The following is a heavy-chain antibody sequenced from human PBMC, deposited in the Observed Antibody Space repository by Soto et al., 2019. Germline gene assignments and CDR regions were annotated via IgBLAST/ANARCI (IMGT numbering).Heavy chain of an antibody. CDR3: ARGSHFPPETTVTTLGYYYYYMDV. CDR2: INPNSGGT. Sequence: ASVKVSCKASGYTFTGYYMHWVRQAPGQGLEWMGWINPNSGGTNYAQKFQGWVTMTRDTSISTAYMELSRLRSDDTAVYYCARGSHFPPETTVTTLGYYYYYMDVRGKGTTVTVSS. V-gene: IGHV1-2*04. J-gene: IGHJ6*03. D-gene: IGHD4-17*01. CDR1: GYTFTGYY.